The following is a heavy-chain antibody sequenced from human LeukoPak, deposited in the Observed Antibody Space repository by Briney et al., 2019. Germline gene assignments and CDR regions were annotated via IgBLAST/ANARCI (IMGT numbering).Heavy chain of an antibody. V-gene: IGHV3-23*01. CDR3: AKGDDSGYPYYFDY. Sequence: GGSLRLSCAASGFTFSSYAMSWVRQAPGKGLEWVSFISGSGGSTYHADSVKGRLTISRDNSKNTLYLQINSLRAEDTAVYYCAKGDDSGYPYYFDYWGQGTLVTVSS. J-gene: IGHJ4*02. CDR1: GFTFSSYA. D-gene: IGHD3-22*01. CDR2: ISGSGGST.